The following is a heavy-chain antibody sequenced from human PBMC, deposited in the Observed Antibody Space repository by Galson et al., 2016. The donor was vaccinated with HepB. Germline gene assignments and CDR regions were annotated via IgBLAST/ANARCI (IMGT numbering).Heavy chain of an antibody. CDR1: GFTFSSYA. Sequence: SLRLSCAASGFTFSSYAMTWVRQAPGKGLEWVSLSSGSGSTTYSADSVKDRFTISRDNTKNTLYLQMNSLSADETAVYYCAKMGTGGITTYYFDYWGQGTLVTVSS. V-gene: IGHV3-23*01. CDR2: SSGSGSTT. CDR3: AKMGTGGITTYYFDY. J-gene: IGHJ4*02. D-gene: IGHD1-14*01.